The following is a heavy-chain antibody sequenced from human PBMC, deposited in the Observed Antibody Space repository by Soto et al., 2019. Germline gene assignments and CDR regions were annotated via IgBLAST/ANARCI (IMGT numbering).Heavy chain of an antibody. V-gene: IGHV4-39*01. D-gene: IGHD1-1*01. CDR3: ARHHTTLYYYYYMDV. Sequence: SETLSLTCTVSGDSISSSRYHWGWIRQPPGKGLEWIGTIYYSGNTYYNPSLKSRVTISVDTSKNQFALKVSPVIAADTAVYYCARHHTTLYYYYYMDVWGKGTTVTVSS. J-gene: IGHJ6*03. CDR1: GDSISSSRYH. CDR2: IYYSGNT.